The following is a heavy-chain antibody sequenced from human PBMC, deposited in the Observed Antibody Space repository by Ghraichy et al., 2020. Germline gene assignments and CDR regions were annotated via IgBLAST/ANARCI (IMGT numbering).Heavy chain of an antibody. CDR2: ISSSSSTI. D-gene: IGHD3-9*01. Sequence: GGSLRLSCAASGFTFSSYSMNWVRQAPGKWLEWVSYISSSSSTIYYADSVKGRFTISRDNAKNSLYLQMNSLRAEDTAVYYCARDDVVEPYYDILTGYLFDYWGQGTLVTVSS. CDR1: GFTFSSYS. J-gene: IGHJ4*02. CDR3: ARDDVVEPYYDILTGYLFDY. V-gene: IGHV3-48*01.